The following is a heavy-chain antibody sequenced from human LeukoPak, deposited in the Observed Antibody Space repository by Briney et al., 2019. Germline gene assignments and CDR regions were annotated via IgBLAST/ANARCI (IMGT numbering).Heavy chain of an antibody. V-gene: IGHV3-11*04. CDR2: ISSSGSTI. J-gene: IGHJ4*02. CDR1: GFTFSNYW. Sequence: GGSLRLSCAASGFTFSNYWMSWVRQAPGKGLEWVSYISSSGSTIYYADSVKGRFTISRDNAKNSLYLQMNSLRAEDTAVYYCARAGGRRFSVFDYWGQGTLVTVSS. D-gene: IGHD1-14*01. CDR3: ARAGGRRFSVFDY.